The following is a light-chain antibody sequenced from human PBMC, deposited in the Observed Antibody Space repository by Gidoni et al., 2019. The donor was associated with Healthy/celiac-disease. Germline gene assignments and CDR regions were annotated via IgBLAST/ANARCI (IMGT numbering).Light chain of an antibody. CDR3: QQYGSSPRG. J-gene: IGKJ1*01. CDR2: GAS. CDR1: QSVSSSY. V-gene: IGKV3-20*01. Sequence: EIVLTQSPGTLSLSPGERATISCRASQSVSSSYLAWYQQKPGQAPRLLIYGASSRATGIPDRFSGSGSGTDFTLTISRLEPEDFAVYYCQQYGSSPRGFGQGTKVEIK.